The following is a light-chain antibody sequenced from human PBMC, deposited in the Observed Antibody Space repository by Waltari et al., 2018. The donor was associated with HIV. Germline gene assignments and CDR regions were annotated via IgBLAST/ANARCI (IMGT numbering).Light chain of an antibody. CDR2: LCS. V-gene: IGKV2-28*01. CDR1: QSLLHINGSDY. CDR3: MQGLQSVFT. J-gene: IGKJ3*01. Sequence: VMTQSPLSLSVTPGEPASISCRSSQSLLHINGSDYLDWYLQRPGQSPQLLIFLCSQRDTGVSNRCSGSGAGTDVYLHSSRVEADDFGVYYCMQGLQSVFTSGPGTRVDFK.